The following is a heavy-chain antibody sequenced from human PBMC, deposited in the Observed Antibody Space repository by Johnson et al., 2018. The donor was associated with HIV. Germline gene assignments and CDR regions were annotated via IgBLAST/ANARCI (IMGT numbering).Heavy chain of an antibody. Sequence: VQLVESGGGVVQPGRSLRLSCAASGFTFNTYAMHWVRQAPGKGLEWVSAITGSGAITYYADSVKGRLTISRDNSKNTLYLQMYSLKTEDTAVYYCTTARVSYDSSGYNAFDIWGQGTMVTVSS. CDR1: GFTFNTYA. V-gene: IGHV3-23*04. CDR3: TTARVSYDSSGYNAFDI. CDR2: ITGSGAIT. D-gene: IGHD3-22*01. J-gene: IGHJ3*02.